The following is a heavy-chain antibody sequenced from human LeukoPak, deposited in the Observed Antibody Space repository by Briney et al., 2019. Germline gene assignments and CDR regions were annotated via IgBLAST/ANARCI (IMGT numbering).Heavy chain of an antibody. CDR2: INPSGGST. Sequence: ASVKVSCKASGYIFTDYYMHWVRQAPGQGLEWMGIINPSGGSTSYAQKFQGRVTMTRDMSTSTVYMELSSLRSEDTAAYYCARQEEMATIYDYWGQGTLVTVSS. J-gene: IGHJ4*02. CDR3: ARQEEMATIYDY. CDR1: GYIFTDYY. D-gene: IGHD5-24*01. V-gene: IGHV1-46*01.